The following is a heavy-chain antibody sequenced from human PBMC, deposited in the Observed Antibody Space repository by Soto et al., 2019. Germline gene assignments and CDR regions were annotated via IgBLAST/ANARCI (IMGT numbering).Heavy chain of an antibody. Sequence: EVQLLESGGGLVQPGGSLRLSCAASGFTFSSYAMSWVRQAPGKGLEWVSAISGSGGSTYYSDSVKGLFTISRDNSKNTLYLQMNSMRAEDTAVYYCAGAGLRSDYWGQGTLVTVSS. CDR3: AGAGLRSDY. J-gene: IGHJ4*02. D-gene: IGHD5-12*01. V-gene: IGHV3-23*01. CDR1: GFTFSSYA. CDR2: ISGSGGST.